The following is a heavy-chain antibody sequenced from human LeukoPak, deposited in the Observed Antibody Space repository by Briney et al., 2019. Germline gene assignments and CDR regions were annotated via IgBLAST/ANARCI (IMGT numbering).Heavy chain of an antibody. J-gene: IGHJ4*02. CDR3: LRGYCSGGSCYGFDY. V-gene: IGHV3-30*04. Sequence: DSTKGRFTISRDNSKNTLYLQMNSLRAEDTAVYYCLRGYCSGGSCYGFDYWGQGTLVTVSS. D-gene: IGHD2-15*01.